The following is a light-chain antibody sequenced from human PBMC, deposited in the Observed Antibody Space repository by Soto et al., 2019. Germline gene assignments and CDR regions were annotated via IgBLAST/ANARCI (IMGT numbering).Light chain of an antibody. CDR1: SSDVGDYNY. V-gene: IGLV2-8*01. CDR3: SSYAASNNFYFV. Sequence: QSVLTQPPSASGSPGQSVTISCTGTSSDVGDYNYASWYQQYPGRAPKLMIYEVTKRPSGVPDRFSGSKSGNTASLTVSGLQAEYEADYYCSSYAASNNFYFVFGGGTKVTVL. CDR2: EVT. J-gene: IGLJ3*02.